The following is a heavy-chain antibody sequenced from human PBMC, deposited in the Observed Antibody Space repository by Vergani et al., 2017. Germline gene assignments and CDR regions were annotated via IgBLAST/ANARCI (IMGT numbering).Heavy chain of an antibody. CDR3: ARGEYFVWVNWFDP. Sequence: QVQLVPSGAEVKKPGASVKVSCKASGYTFTSYDINWVRQATGQGLEWMGWMNPNSGNTGYAQKFQGRVTITRNTSISTAYMELSSLRSEDTAGYYCARGEYFVWVNWFDPWGQGTLVTVSS. V-gene: IGHV1-8*03. D-gene: IGHD3-9*01. J-gene: IGHJ5*02. CDR2: MNPNSGNT. CDR1: GYTFTSYD.